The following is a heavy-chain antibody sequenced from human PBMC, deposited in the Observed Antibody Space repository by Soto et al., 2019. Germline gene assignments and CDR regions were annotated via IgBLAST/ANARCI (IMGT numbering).Heavy chain of an antibody. CDR1: GGSISSYY. CDR2: IYYSGST. D-gene: IGHD3-22*01. CDR3: ERLGGYRPRGYYFDY. J-gene: IGHJ4*02. Sequence: PSETLSLTCTVSGGSISSYYWSWIRQPPGKGLEWIGYIYYSGSTNYNPSLKSRVTISVDTSKNQFSLKLSSVTAADTAVYYCERLGGYRPRGYYFDYWGQGTLVTVSS. V-gene: IGHV4-59*01.